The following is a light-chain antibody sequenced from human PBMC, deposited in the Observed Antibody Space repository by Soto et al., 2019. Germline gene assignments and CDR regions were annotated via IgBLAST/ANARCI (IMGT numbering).Light chain of an antibody. J-gene: IGKJ5*01. CDR3: EQTYSTPVT. Sequence: DIQMTQSPSSLSASVGDRVTVTCRTSQNIYNYLNWYQQKPGKAPKLIIYAASSVQSGVPLRFSGTGSGTDFTLTISSLQPEDFATYYCEQTYSTPVTFGQGTRLEVK. V-gene: IGKV1-39*01. CDR2: AAS. CDR1: QNIYNY.